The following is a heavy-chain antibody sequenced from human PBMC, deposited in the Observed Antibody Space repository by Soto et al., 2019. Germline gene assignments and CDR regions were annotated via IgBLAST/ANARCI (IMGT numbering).Heavy chain of an antibody. J-gene: IGHJ5*02. Sequence: GGSLRLSCAASGFTFSSYWMSWVRQAPGKGLEWVANIKQDGSEKYYVDSVKGRFTISRDNAKNSLYLQMNSLRAEDTAVYYCASPPYSGSYYWFDPWGQGTLVTVSS. D-gene: IGHD1-26*01. CDR2: IKQDGSEK. CDR3: ASPPYSGSYYWFDP. CDR1: GFTFSSYW. V-gene: IGHV3-7*01.